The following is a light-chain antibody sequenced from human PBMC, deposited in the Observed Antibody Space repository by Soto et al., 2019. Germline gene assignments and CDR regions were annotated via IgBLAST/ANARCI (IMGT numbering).Light chain of an antibody. V-gene: IGLV1-51*02. CDR1: DSNIWYNS. Sequence: QSVLTQPPSVSAAPGQKITISCSGSDSNIWYNSVSWYQQLPGTAPKLLISENDERPSDLPDRFSASKSGTSATLGITGLQTGDEATYFSGTCDNGLSAVVFAGGTKLTVL. J-gene: IGLJ2*01. CDR3: GTCDNGLSAVV. CDR2: END.